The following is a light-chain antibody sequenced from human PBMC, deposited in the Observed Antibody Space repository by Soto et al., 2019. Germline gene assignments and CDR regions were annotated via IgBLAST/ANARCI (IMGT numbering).Light chain of an antibody. CDR1: QSLLHSNGYNY. Sequence: DIVMTQSPLSLPVTPGEPASISCRSSQSLLHSNGYNYLDWYLQKPGQSPQLLIYLGSNRASGVPERVSGSGSGTDFTLKISRVEAEDVGVYYCMQSLHTPQTFGQGTKVQIK. V-gene: IGKV2-28*01. CDR2: LGS. CDR3: MQSLHTPQT. J-gene: IGKJ1*01.